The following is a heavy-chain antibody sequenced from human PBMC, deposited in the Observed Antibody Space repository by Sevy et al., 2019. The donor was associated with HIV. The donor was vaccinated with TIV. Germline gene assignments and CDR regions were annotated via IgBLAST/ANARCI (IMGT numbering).Heavy chain of an antibody. V-gene: IGHV3-43*01. CDR3: AKDRWSWDMSGWGCTNGVCYSHGMDV. CDR2: ISWDGGST. CDR1: GFTFDDYT. Sequence: GGSLRLSCAASGFTFDDYTMHWVRQAPGKGLEWVSLISWDGGSTYYADSVKGRFTISRDNSKNSLYLQMNSLRTEDTALYYCAKDRWSWDMSGWGCTNGVCYSHGMDVWGQGTTVTVSS. J-gene: IGHJ6*02. D-gene: IGHD2-8*01.